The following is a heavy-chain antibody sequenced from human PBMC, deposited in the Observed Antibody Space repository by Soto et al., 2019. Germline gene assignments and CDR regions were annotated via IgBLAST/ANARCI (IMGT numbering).Heavy chain of an antibody. CDR3: VHSQNSGYEYALYYDYAMDV. Sequence: QITLKESGPTVVKPTQTLTLTCTFSGFSLSTSGVGVGWIRQPPGKALEWLALIYWDDDKRYSPSLKSRLTITKDTSKNQVVLTMTNMDPVDTATYYCVHSQNSGYEYALYYDYAMDVWGQGTTVTVSS. D-gene: IGHD5-12*01. V-gene: IGHV2-5*02. CDR1: GFSLSTSGVG. CDR2: IYWDDDK. J-gene: IGHJ6*02.